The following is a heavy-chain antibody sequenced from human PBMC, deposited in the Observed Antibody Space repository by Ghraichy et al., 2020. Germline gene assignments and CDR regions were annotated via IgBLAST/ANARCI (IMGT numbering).Heavy chain of an antibody. J-gene: IGHJ5*02. Sequence: GSLRLSCAASGFTFSSYWMSWVRQAPGKGLEWVANIKQDGSEKYYVDSVKGRFTISRDNAKNSLYLQMNSLRAEDTAVYYCARRDEGVVVIASWFDPWGQGTLVTVSS. CDR1: GFTFSSYW. CDR3: ARRDEGVVVIASWFDP. D-gene: IGHD2-21*01. CDR2: IKQDGSEK. V-gene: IGHV3-7*03.